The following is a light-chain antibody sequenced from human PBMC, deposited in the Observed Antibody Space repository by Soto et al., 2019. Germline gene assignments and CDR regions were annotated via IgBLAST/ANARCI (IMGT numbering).Light chain of an antibody. CDR3: QQRYNGLT. CDR2: DAS. CDR1: QSVSSY. V-gene: IGKV3-11*01. J-gene: IGKJ4*01. Sequence: EIVLTQSPATLSLSPGERATLSCRASQSVSSYLVWYQQKPGQAPRLLIYDASNRATGIPARFSGSGSGTDFTLTISSLEPEDFAVYYCQQRYNGLTFGGGTKVDNK.